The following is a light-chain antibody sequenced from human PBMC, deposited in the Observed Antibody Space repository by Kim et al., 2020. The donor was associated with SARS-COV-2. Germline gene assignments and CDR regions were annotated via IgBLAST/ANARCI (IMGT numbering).Light chain of an antibody. V-gene: IGKV1-5*01. CDR1: QSVSGW. CDR3: QQYDNYPWT. Sequence: ASVGDRVTITCRASQSVSGWLGWYQQNPGRAPKVLIYDAFSLQSGVPSRFSGSGSGTEFTLTISSLQPDDFATYYCQQYDNYPWTFGQGTKLDIK. J-gene: IGKJ1*01. CDR2: DAF.